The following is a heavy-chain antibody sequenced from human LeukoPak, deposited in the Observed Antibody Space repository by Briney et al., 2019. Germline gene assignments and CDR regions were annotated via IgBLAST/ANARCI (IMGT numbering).Heavy chain of an antibody. Sequence: SETLSLTCAVYGGSFSGYYWSWIRQPPGKGLEWIGEINHSGSTNYNPSLKSRVTISVDPSKNQFSLKLSSVTAADTAVYYCARGYYYYDSSGYSPAETFDYWGQGTLVTVSS. J-gene: IGHJ4*02. D-gene: IGHD3-22*01. CDR3: ARGYYYYDSSGYSPAETFDY. CDR2: INHSGST. V-gene: IGHV4-34*01. CDR1: GGSFSGYY.